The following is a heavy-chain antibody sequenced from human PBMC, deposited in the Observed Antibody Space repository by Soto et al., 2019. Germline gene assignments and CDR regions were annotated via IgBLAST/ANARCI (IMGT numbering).Heavy chain of an antibody. J-gene: IGHJ6*02. Sequence: PSETLSLTCTVSGGSISSGDYYWSWIRQPPGKGLEWIGYIYYSGSTYYNPSLKGRVTISVDTSKNQFSLKLSSVTAADTAVYYCAREVTVVTPTYYYYYGMDVWGQGTTVTVSS. CDR3: AREVTVVTPTYYYYYGMDV. D-gene: IGHD2-21*02. CDR2: IYYSGST. CDR1: GGSISSGDYY. V-gene: IGHV4-30-4*01.